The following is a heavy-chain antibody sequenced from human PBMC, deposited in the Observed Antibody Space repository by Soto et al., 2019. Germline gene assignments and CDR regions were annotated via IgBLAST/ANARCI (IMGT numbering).Heavy chain of an antibody. V-gene: IGHV3-33*01. Sequence: GGSLRLSCAASGFTLSSFGMHWVRQAPGKGLEWVAVIRYDGSKTNYVDSVKGRFTISRDNSRNTLYLQMDSLRAEDTAVYYCARHPLRSQQPLDYWGQGTLVTVSS. CDR1: GFTLSSFG. J-gene: IGHJ4*02. CDR3: ARHPLRSQQPLDY. CDR2: IRYDGSKT. D-gene: IGHD2-2*01.